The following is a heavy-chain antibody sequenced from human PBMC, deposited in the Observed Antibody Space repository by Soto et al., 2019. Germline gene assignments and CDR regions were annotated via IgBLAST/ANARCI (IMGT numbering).Heavy chain of an antibody. CDR3: ATEMGATQGPFDN. CDR2: LSDSGRRT. Sequence: PGGSLRLSCVVSVFPFGTNGMSWVRRAPGKGREWVSDLSDSGRRTSYADSVKGRFNTSRDNSENTVYLKMNSLSVEDTAVYDCATEMGATQGPFDNWGQGTLVTVSS. V-gene: IGHV3-23*01. CDR1: VFPFGTNG. J-gene: IGHJ4*02. D-gene: IGHD1-26*01.